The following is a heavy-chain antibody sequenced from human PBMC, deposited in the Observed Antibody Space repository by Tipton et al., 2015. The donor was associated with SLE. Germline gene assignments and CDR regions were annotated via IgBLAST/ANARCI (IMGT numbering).Heavy chain of an antibody. CDR2: INAGYGNT. CDR1: GYRFTSYA. D-gene: IGHD2-15*01. V-gene: IGHV1-3*01. J-gene: IGHJ6*02. Sequence: QSGAEVKKPGASVKVSCKASGYRFTSYAIHWVRQAPGQRLEWMGWINAGYGNTKYSQKFQGRFTITRDTSASTANMELSSLRSEDTGVYYCVRAPYCSGGSCYDTGYGMDVWGQGTTVTVSS. CDR3: VRAPYCSGGSCYDTGYGMDV.